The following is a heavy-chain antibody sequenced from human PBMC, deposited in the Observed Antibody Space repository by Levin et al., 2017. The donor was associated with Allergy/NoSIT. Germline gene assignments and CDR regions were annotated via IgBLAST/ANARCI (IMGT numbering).Heavy chain of an antibody. CDR3: ARGGPPNYDYIWGSYRDGYFDY. J-gene: IGHJ4*02. Sequence: GGSLRLSCTGSGFTFGDYAMSWVRQAPGQGLEWVGFIRNKAHGGHTEYAASVKGSLTISRDDSKSIAYLQMNSLNTEDTAVYFCARGGPPNYDYIWGSYRDGYFDYWGQGTLVTVSS. CDR1: GFTFGDYA. D-gene: IGHD3-16*02. CDR2: IRNKAHGGHT. V-gene: IGHV3-49*04.